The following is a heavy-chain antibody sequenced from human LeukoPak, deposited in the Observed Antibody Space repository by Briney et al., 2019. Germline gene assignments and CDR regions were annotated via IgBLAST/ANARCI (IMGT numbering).Heavy chain of an antibody. V-gene: IGHV3-74*01. CDR2: IKSDGSST. CDR1: GFTFSNYW. Sequence: GGSLRLSCAASGFTFSNYWMHWVRQAPGKGLVWVSRIKSDGSSTSYAESVKGRFIISRDNAKNTLFLQMNSLRAEDPAVYYCAKSIGGVVVVAADYWGQGTLVTVSS. CDR3: AKSIGGVVVVAADY. D-gene: IGHD2-15*01. J-gene: IGHJ4*02.